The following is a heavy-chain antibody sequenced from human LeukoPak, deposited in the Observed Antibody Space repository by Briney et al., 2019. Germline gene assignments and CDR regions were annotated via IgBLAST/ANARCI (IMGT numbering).Heavy chain of an antibody. CDR2: IKQDGSEK. CDR3: ARDRAYDFWSGYYRPYYYYYYMDV. J-gene: IGHJ6*03. V-gene: IGHV3-7*01. Sequence: GGSLRLSCAASGFTFSSYWMSWVRQAPGKGLEWVANIKQDGSEKYYVDSVKGRFTISRDNAKNSLYLQMNSLRAEDTAVYYCARDRAYDFWSGYYRPYYYYYYMDVWGKGTTVTVSS. CDR1: GFTFSSYW. D-gene: IGHD3-3*01.